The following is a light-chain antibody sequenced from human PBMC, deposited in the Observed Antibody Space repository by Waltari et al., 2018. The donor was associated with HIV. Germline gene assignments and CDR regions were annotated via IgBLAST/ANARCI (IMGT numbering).Light chain of an antibody. CDR1: NSNLGNAA. CDR3: ASGDGSLSGQVV. Sequence: QSVLTQAPSASGTPGQTVTISCSGSNSNLGNAAVDWYQTLPGTAPNLLIYNTNQRPAGVPDRCSGSKSATSASLAISGLQSDDEATYYCASGDGSLSGQVVFGGGTKLTV. J-gene: IGLJ2*01. V-gene: IGLV1-44*01. CDR2: NTN.